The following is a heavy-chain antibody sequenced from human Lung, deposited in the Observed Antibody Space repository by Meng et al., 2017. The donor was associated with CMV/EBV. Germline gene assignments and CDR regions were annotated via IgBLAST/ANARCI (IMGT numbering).Heavy chain of an antibody. J-gene: IGHJ5*02. Sequence: GGSXRLXCAASGFSLSAYWMGWLRQTPGKGLDWVAYISQDGSEIYYVDSVKGRFTISRDNAKNSLFLQMHNLRAEDTAVYHCARDKGDFTIWFDPWGHGTXVTVSS. V-gene: IGHV3-7*01. D-gene: IGHD2-21*02. CDR2: ISQDGSEI. CDR1: GFSLSAYW. CDR3: ARDKGDFTIWFDP.